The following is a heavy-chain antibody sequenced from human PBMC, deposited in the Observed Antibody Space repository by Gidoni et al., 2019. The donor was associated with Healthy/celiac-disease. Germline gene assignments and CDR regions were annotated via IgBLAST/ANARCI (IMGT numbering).Heavy chain of an antibody. CDR3: ARDLSGYYYDSSGYYCFDY. D-gene: IGHD3-22*01. CDR2: ISSSSSYI. CDR1: GFTFSSSS. J-gene: IGHJ4*02. Sequence: EVQLVESGGGLVKPGGSLRLSCAASGFTFSSSSMNWVRQAPGKGLEWFSSISSSSSYIYYADSVKGRFTISRDNAKNSLYLQMNSLRAEDTAVYYCARDLSGYYYDSSGYYCFDYWGQGTLVTVSS. V-gene: IGHV3-21*01.